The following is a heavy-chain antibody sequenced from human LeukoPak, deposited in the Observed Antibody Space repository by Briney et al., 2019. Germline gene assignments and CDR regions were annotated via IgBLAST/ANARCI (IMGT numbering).Heavy chain of an antibody. CDR3: ARSFPLVFSRTPEHEHGMDV. D-gene: IGHD3-3*02. Sequence: EASVKVSCKASGYTFTGYYMHWVRQAPGQGLEWMGWINPNSGGTNYAQKFQGWVTMTRDTSISTAYMELSRLRSDDTAVYYCARSFPLVFSRTPEHEHGMDVWGQGTTVTVSS. V-gene: IGHV1-2*04. CDR2: INPNSGGT. J-gene: IGHJ6*02. CDR1: GYTFTGYY.